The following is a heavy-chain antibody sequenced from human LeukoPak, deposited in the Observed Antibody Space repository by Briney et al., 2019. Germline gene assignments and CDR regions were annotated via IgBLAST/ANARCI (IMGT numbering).Heavy chain of an antibody. J-gene: IGHJ6*02. Sequence: QAGGCLRLSCAASVFTFSSYSMHWVRQAPCKGLEWMAVISYDGSNKYYADSVKGRFTISRDNSKNTLYLQMNSLRAEDTAVYYCASLYYDFWSGYSFEYYYYYGMDVWGQGTTVTVSS. CDR2: ISYDGSNK. CDR1: VFTFSSYS. CDR3: ASLYYDFWSGYSFEYYYYYGMDV. V-gene: IGHV3-30-3*01. D-gene: IGHD3-3*01.